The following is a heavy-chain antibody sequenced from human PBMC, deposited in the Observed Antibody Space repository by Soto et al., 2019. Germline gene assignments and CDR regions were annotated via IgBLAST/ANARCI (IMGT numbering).Heavy chain of an antibody. CDR3: ARVSIEGVITAYYFDY. Sequence: GGSLRLSCAASGFSFSNYGMHWVRQAPGKGLEWVAVISFDGSNKYYADSVKGRFTISRDNSKNTLHLQMNSLRAEDTALYYCARVSIEGVITAYYFDYWGQGTLVTVSS. CDR1: GFSFSNYG. D-gene: IGHD3-22*01. V-gene: IGHV3-30-3*01. CDR2: ISFDGSNK. J-gene: IGHJ4*02.